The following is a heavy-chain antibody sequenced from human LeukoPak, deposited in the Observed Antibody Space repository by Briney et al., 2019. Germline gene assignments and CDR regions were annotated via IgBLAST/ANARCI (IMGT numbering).Heavy chain of an antibody. D-gene: IGHD3-22*01. J-gene: IGHJ4*02. CDR2: IYSSGST. CDR3: ARGGGYFYDSSGYLRFDY. CDR1: GGSFSGYY. Sequence: PSETLSLTCAVCGGSFSGYYLSWIRQPAGKGLEWIGRIYSSGSTNYNPSLKSRVTISVDTSKNQFSLKLSSVTAADTAVYYCARGGGYFYDSSGYLRFDYWGQGTLVTVSS. V-gene: IGHV4-4*07.